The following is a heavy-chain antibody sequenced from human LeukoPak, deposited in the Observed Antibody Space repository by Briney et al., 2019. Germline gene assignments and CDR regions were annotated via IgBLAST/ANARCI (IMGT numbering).Heavy chain of an antibody. J-gene: IGHJ6*03. CDR3: ARLGIVVVPAAPSEGYYYMDV. CDR2: ISSSSSYI. V-gene: IGHV3-21*01. Sequence: GGSLRLSCAASGFTFSSYSMNWVRQAPGKGLEWVSSISSSSSYIYYADSVKGRFTISRDNAKNSLYLQMNSLRAEDTAVYYCARLGIVVVPAAPSEGYYYMDVWGKGTTVTVSS. D-gene: IGHD2-2*01. CDR1: GFTFSSYS.